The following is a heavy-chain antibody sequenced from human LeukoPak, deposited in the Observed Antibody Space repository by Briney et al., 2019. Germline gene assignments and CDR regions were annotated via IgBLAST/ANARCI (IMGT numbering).Heavy chain of an antibody. Sequence: GGSLRLSCAASGFTFSSYWMHWVRQAPGKGLEWVANIKQDGSEKYYVDSVKGRFTISRDNAKNSLYLQMNSLRAEDTAVYYCARIGGSCYSGCDYFDYWGQGTLVTVSS. J-gene: IGHJ4*02. CDR2: IKQDGSEK. D-gene: IGHD2-15*01. V-gene: IGHV3-7*03. CDR3: ARIGGSCYSGCDYFDY. CDR1: GFTFSSYW.